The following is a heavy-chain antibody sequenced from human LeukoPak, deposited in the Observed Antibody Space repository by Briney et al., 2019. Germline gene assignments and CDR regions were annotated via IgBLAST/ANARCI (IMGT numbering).Heavy chain of an antibody. D-gene: IGHD5-18*01. CDR3: AKGIQLWPTGGLDY. CDR1: GFTFSSYA. CDR2: ISGSGGST. Sequence: GGSLRLSCAASGFTFSSYAMSWVRQAPGKGLEWVSGISGSGGSTYYVDSVKGRFTISRDNSKNTLYLQMNSLRAEDTAVYYCAKGIQLWPTGGLDYWGQGTLVTVSS. J-gene: IGHJ4*02. V-gene: IGHV3-23*01.